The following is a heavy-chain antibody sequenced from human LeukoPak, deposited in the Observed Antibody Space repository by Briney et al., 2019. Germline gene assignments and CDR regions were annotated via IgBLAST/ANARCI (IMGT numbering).Heavy chain of an antibody. CDR3: ARKVIAAFDI. V-gene: IGHV3-48*02. CDR1: GFTFSSYS. CDR2: ISSSSTI. Sequence: PGRSLRLSCAASGFTFSSYSMNWVRQAPGKGLEWVSYISSSSTIYYADSVKGRFTISRDNAKNSLYLQMNSLRDEDTAVYYCARKVIAAFDIRGQGTMVTVSS. D-gene: IGHD3-10*01. J-gene: IGHJ3*02.